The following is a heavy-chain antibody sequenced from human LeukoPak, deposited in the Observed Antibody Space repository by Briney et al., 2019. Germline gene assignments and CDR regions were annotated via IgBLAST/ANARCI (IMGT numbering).Heavy chain of an antibody. CDR3: ARELQGDNSGTFDAFDI. CDR2: INPNSGGT. D-gene: IGHD6-19*01. J-gene: IGHJ3*02. Sequence: ASVKVSCKASGYTFTGYYMHWVRQAPGQGPEWMGRINPNSGGTNYAQKFQDRVTMTRDTSISTAYMELSRLRSDDTAVYYCARELQGDNSGTFDAFDIWGQGTMVTVSS. CDR1: GYTFTGYY. V-gene: IGHV1-2*06.